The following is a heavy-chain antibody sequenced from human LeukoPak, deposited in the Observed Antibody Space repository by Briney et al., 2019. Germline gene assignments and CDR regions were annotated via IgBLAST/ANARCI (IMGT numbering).Heavy chain of an antibody. J-gene: IGHJ6*04. CDR2: ISSSGSTI. CDR3: ARGSPDYGGKLRDGMDV. CDR1: GFTFSSYE. V-gene: IGHV3-48*03. Sequence: GGSLRLSCAASGFTFSSYEMNWVRQAPGKELKWVSYISSSGSTIYYADSVKGRFTISRDNAKNSLYLQMNSLRAEDTAVYYCARGSPDYGGKLRDGMDVWGKGTTVTVSS. D-gene: IGHD4-23*01.